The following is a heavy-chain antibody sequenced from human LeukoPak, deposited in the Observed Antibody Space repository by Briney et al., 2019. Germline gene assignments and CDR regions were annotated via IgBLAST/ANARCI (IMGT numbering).Heavy chain of an antibody. J-gene: IGHJ3*02. V-gene: IGHV4-39*07. CDR2: IYYSGST. CDR3: ARDSTRSLLANDAFDI. Sequence: SETLSLTCTVSGGSISSSSYYWGWIRQPPGKGLEWIGSIYYSGSTYYNPSLKSRVTISVDTSKNQFSLKLSSVTAADTAVYYCARDSTRSLLANDAFDIWGQGTMVTVSS. D-gene: IGHD2-21*01. CDR1: GGSISSSSYY.